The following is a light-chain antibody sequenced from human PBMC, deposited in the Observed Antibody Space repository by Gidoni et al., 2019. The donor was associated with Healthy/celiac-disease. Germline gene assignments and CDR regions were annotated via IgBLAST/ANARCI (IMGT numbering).Light chain of an antibody. V-gene: IGKV1-33*01. Sequence: DIPMTQSPSSLSASVGDRVTITCQASQDISNYLNWDQQKPGKAPKLLIYDASNLETGVPSRFSGSGSGTDFTLTISSLQPEESATYYCQQYDNLPFTVGPGTKVDIK. CDR1: QDISNY. CDR2: DAS. J-gene: IGKJ3*01. CDR3: QQYDNLPFT.